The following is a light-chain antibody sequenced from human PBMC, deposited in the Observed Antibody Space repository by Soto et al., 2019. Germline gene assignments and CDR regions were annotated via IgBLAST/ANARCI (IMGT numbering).Light chain of an antibody. V-gene: IGKV1-6*01. J-gene: IGKJ1*01. Sequence: AIQMTQSPSSLSASVGDRVTITCRASQDIRNELGWYQQRPGKAPKLLIYAASSLQSGVPSRFSGSGSGADFTLTINSLHPEDFATYYCLQDYSYPWTFGQGTKVEIK. CDR2: AAS. CDR3: LQDYSYPWT. CDR1: QDIRNE.